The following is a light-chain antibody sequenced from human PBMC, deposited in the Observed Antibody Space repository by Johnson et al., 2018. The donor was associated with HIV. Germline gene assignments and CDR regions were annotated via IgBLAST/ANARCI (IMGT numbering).Light chain of an antibody. CDR1: RSNIGNNY. V-gene: IGLV1-51*02. J-gene: IGLJ1*01. CDR2: ENN. CDR3: GTWDSSLSAGNV. Sequence: QSVLTQPPSVSAAPGQKVTISCSGSRSNIGNNYVSWYQQLPGTAPKLLIYENNKRPSGIPDRFSGSKSGTSATLGITGLQTGDEADYYCGTWDSSLSAGNVFGTGTKVTAL.